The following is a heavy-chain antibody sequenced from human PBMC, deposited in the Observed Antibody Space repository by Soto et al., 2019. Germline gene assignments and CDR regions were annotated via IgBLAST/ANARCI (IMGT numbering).Heavy chain of an antibody. CDR3: ARLGFLGELSYSHDY. CDR1: GDSISSRSYY. J-gene: IGHJ4*02. D-gene: IGHD3-16*02. Sequence: SETLSLTCTVTGDSISSRSYYWGWIRQPPGKGLEWIGSIYYSGSTYNNPSLKSRVTISVDKSKNQFSLKLSSVTAADTAVYYCARLGFLGELSYSHDYWGQGTLVTVSS. V-gene: IGHV4-39*07. CDR2: IYYSGST.